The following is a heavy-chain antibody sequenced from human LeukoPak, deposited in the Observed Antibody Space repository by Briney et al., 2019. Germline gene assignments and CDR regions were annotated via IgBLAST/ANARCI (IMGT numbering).Heavy chain of an antibody. D-gene: IGHD1-26*01. Sequence: PGTSLRLSCAASGFTFSSYATHWVRQAPGKGLEWVAVISNDGGTKYYPDSVKGRFTISRDNSRNTLYLQMNSLRAEDTAVYYCARADSGTYYNYYLDSWGQGTLVTVSS. CDR2: ISNDGGTK. J-gene: IGHJ4*02. CDR1: GFTFSSYA. CDR3: ARADSGTYYNYYLDS. V-gene: IGHV3-30*04.